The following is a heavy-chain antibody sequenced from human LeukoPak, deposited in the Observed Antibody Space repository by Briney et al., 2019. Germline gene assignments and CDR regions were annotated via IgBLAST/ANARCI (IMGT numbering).Heavy chain of an antibody. V-gene: IGHV3-23*01. J-gene: IGHJ4*02. CDR2: ISGSGGST. CDR1: GFTFSSYA. CDR3: EKGARAGKQVERSGFDY. Sequence: GGSLRLSCAASGFTFSSYAMSWVRQAPGKGLEWVSAISGSGGSTYYADSVKGRFTISRDNSKNTLYLQMNSLRAEDTAVYYCEKGARAGKQVERSGFDYWGKGPLVTVSS. D-gene: IGHD2-8*02.